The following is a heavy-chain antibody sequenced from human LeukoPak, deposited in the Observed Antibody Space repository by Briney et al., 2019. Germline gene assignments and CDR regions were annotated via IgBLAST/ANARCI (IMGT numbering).Heavy chain of an antibody. CDR2: IYGGGSP. J-gene: IGHJ4*02. CDR3: ARVYNLDYFDY. D-gene: IGHD3-10*01. Sequence: GGSLRLACAASGFSVNGNHMSWVRQAPGKGLEWVSVIYGGGSPFYVDSVKGRVTISRDNSKNMLFLQMNSLRAEDAGVYYCARVYNLDYFDYWGQGTLVAVSS. CDR1: GFSVNGNH. V-gene: IGHV3-66*01.